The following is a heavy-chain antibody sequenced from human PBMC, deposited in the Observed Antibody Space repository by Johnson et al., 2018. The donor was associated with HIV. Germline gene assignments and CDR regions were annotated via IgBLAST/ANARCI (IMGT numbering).Heavy chain of an antibody. CDR1: GFTFDDYG. J-gene: IGHJ3*02. CDR3: ARAILDYSNYEDAFYI. V-gene: IGHV3-20*04. Sequence: MQLVESGGGVVRPGGSLRLSCAASGFTFDDYGMNWVRQAPGKGLEWVSGINWNGGSTGYADSVKGRFIISRDSAKNSLYLQMNSLRAEDTAMYYCARAILDYSNYEDAFYIWGQGTMVIVSS. CDR2: INWNGGST. D-gene: IGHD4-11*01.